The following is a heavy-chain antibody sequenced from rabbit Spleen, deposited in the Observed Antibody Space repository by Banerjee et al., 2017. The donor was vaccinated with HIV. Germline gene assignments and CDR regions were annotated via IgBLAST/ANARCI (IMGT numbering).Heavy chain of an antibody. J-gene: IGHJ4*01. D-gene: IGHD1-1*01. V-gene: IGHV1S47*01. CDR1: RFDFNSGG. Sequence: EQLVESGGGLVQPGGSLTLSCKASRFDFNSGGVSWGRHAPGEVLEWCACMDAGDSTTYYASWVNGLFTISRTSSTAVTRRMPSLAVEATAAYFCARRGRSSVGFRALWGPGTLVTVS. CDR2: MDAGDSTT. CDR3: ARRGRSSVGFRAL.